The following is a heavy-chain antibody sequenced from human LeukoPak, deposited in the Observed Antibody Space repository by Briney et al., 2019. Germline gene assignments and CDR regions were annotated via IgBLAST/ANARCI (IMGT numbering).Heavy chain of an antibody. J-gene: IGHJ4*02. CDR3: STDSTIVY. V-gene: IGHV3-15*01. D-gene: IGHD3-9*01. CDR2: IKSKTDGGTT. CDR1: GFTFSNTW. Sequence: GGSLRLSCAASGFTFSNTWMSWVRQAPGKGLEWVSRIKSKTDGGTTDYAAPVKGRFSISRDDSKNTLYLQMNSLKTEDTAVYYCSTDSTIVYWGQGTLVTVSS.